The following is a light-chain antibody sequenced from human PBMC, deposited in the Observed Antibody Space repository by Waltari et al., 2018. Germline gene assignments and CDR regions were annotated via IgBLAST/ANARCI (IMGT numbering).Light chain of an antibody. Sequence: QSALTQPPSASGSPGQSVTISCTGTSSDVGGYNYVPWYQQYPGKAPKLMIYEVSKRPSGVPVRFSGSKSGNTASLTVSGLQGDDEADYYCSSYAGSNTVVFGGGTKLTVL. CDR2: EVS. J-gene: IGLJ2*01. CDR1: SSDVGGYNY. CDR3: SSYAGSNTVV. V-gene: IGLV2-8*01.